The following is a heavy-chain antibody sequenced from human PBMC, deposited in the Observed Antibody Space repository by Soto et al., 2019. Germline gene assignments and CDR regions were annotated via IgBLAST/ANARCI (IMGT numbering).Heavy chain of an antibody. CDR1: GFTFSTYA. CDR3: ARDNSATVILRRLAD. CDR2: ISNNGGST. Sequence: PGGALRLSCAASGFTFSTYAMHWVRQAPGKGLEYVSGISNNGGSTYYANSVKGRFTISRDNSKNTLYLQMGSLRAEDMAVYYCARDNSATVILRRLADWGQGTLVTVSS. D-gene: IGHD4-17*01. V-gene: IGHV3-64*01. J-gene: IGHJ4*02.